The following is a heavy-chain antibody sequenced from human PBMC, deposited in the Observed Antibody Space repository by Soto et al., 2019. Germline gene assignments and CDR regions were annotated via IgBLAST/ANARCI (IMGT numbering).Heavy chain of an antibody. CDR1: GYSFTSYW. V-gene: IGHV5-51*01. D-gene: IGHD6-13*01. CDR2: IYPGDSDT. J-gene: IGHJ6*02. CDR3: ARHNVGQQLVPYYYGMDV. Sequence: PGESLKISCKGSGYSFTSYWIGWVRQMPGKGLEWMGIIYPGDSDTRYSPSFQGQVTISADKSISTAYLQWSSLKASDTAMYYCARHNVGQQLVPYYYGMDVWGQGTTVTVSS.